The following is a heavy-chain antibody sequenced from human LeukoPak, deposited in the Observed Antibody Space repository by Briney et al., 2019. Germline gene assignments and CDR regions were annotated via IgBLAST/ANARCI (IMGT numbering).Heavy chain of an antibody. J-gene: IGHJ4*02. D-gene: IGHD1-1*01. Sequence: PSETLSLTCAVYGGSFSGYYWSWIRQPPGKGLEWIGEINHSGSTNYNPSLKSRVTISVDTSKNQFSLKLSSVTAADTAVYYCARATWNYLDYWGQGTLVTVSS. CDR3: ARATWNYLDY. CDR2: INHSGST. CDR1: GGSFSGYY. V-gene: IGHV4-34*01.